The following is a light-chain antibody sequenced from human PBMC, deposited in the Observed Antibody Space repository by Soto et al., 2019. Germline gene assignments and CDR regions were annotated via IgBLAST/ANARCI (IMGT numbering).Light chain of an antibody. CDR3: LHYYEWPRWT. CDR1: QSVSSY. J-gene: IGKJ1*01. CDR2: DAS. Sequence: EIVLTQSPGTLSLSPGERATLSCRASQSVSSYLAWYQQKPGQAPRLLIYDASNRATGIPARFSGSGTGTEFTLTISSLQSEDFAVYYCLHYYEWPRWTFGQGTKVDI. V-gene: IGKV3D-15*01.